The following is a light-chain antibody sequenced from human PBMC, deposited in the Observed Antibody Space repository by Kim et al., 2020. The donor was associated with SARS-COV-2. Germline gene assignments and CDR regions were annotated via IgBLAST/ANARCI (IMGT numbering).Light chain of an antibody. Sequence: PGQRVTISCTGSSSNIGAGYDVHWYQQLPGTAPKLLIYGNSNRPSGVPDRFSSSKSGTSASLAITGLQAEDEADYYCQSYDSSLSVFGTGTKVTVL. J-gene: IGLJ1*01. CDR2: GNS. CDR1: SSNIGAGYD. CDR3: QSYDSSLSV. V-gene: IGLV1-40*01.